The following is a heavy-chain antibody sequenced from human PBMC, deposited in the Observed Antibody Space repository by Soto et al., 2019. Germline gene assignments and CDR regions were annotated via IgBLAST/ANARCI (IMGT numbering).Heavy chain of an antibody. V-gene: IGHV3-48*01. CDR2: ISSSSSTI. Sequence: EVQLVESGGGLVQPGGSLRLSCAASGFTFSSYSMNWVRQAPGKGLEWVSYISSSSSTIYYADSVKGRFTISRDNAKNSLYLQMNGLRAEDTAVYYVARDLNYGLFDYWGQGTLVTVSS. D-gene: IGHD4-17*01. J-gene: IGHJ4*02. CDR3: ARDLNYGLFDY. CDR1: GFTFSSYS.